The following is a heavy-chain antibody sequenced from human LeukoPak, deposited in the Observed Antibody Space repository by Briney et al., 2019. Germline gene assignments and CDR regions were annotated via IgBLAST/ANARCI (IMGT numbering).Heavy chain of an antibody. Sequence: ASVKVSCKVSGYTVTELSMHWVRQSPGKGLEWMGGFHPEDGETIYAQKFQGRVTMTEDTSTDTAYMELSSLRSEDTAVYYCARDPGGYSYGYVDYWGQGTLVTVSS. J-gene: IGHJ4*02. CDR1: GYTVTELS. CDR3: ARDPGGYSYGYVDY. CDR2: FHPEDGET. V-gene: IGHV1-24*01. D-gene: IGHD5-18*01.